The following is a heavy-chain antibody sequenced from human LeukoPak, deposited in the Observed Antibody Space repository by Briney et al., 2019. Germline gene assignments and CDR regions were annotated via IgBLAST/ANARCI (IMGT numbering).Heavy chain of an antibody. J-gene: IGHJ4*02. D-gene: IGHD1-1*01. CDR3: TSGIGTIDF. V-gene: IGHV3-15*07. Sequence: GGSLRLSCAASGFIFSDYYMNWIRQAPGKGLEWVGRIKSKTDGGATDYAAPVTGRFTISRDDSRNTLYLEMNSLKTGDTAVYYCTSGIGTIDFWGQGTLVTVSS. CDR2: IKSKTDGGAT. CDR1: GFIFSDYY.